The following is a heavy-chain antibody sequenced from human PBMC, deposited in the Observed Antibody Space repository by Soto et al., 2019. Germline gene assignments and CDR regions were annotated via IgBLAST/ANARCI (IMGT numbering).Heavy chain of an antibody. CDR2: IYYSGTT. CDR3: ARHFSVDYFDS. V-gene: IGHV4-39*01. Sequence: SDTLSLTCTVSGDSITSNSYFWAWIRQPPGKGLEWIGSIYYSGTTYYNPSLKSRVTISVDRSKNQFSLKVSSVTAADTAVYYCARHFSVDYFDSWGQGALVTV. CDR1: GDSITSNSYF. J-gene: IGHJ4*02.